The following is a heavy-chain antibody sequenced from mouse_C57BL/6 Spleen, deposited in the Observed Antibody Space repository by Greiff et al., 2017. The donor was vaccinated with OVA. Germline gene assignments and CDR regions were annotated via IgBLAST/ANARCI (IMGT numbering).Heavy chain of an antibody. CDR3: ARSTIVTNWYFDV. CDR2: IDPSDSYT. V-gene: IGHV1-69*01. Sequence: QVQLQQPGAELVMPGASVKLSCKASGYTFTSYWMHWVKQRPGPGLEWIGEIDPSDSYTNSNQKFKGKSTLTVDKSSSTAYMQLSSLTSEDSAVYYCARSTIVTNWYFDVWGTGTTVTVSS. CDR1: GYTFTSYW. J-gene: IGHJ1*03. D-gene: IGHD2-12*01.